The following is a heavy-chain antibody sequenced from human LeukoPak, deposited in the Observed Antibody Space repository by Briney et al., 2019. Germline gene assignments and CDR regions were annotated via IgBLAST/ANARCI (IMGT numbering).Heavy chain of an antibody. Sequence: GGSLRLSCAASGFTFNTYTMNWVRQAPGKGLEWVSHITASGTAMFYADSVKGRLTISRDNAKNSLYLQMNSLRDEDTAVYYRARDSSGYYYYYYGMDVWGQGTTVTVSS. CDR3: ARDSSGYYYYYYGMDV. J-gene: IGHJ6*02. D-gene: IGHD3-22*01. CDR2: ITASGTAM. CDR1: GFTFNTYT. V-gene: IGHV3-48*02.